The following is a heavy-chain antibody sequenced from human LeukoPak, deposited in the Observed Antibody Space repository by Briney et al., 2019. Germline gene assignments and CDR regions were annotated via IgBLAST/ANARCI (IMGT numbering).Heavy chain of an antibody. V-gene: IGHV4-30-2*03. CDR1: GGSISSGDYY. D-gene: IGHD2-2*02. CDR3: ARQNGGYCSSTSCYNLWFWDY. CDR2: IYYSGST. J-gene: IGHJ4*02. Sequence: PSQTLSLTCTVSGGSISSGDYYWSWIRQPPGKGLEWIGSIYYSGSTYYNPSLKSRVTISVDTSKNQFSLKLSSVTAADTAVYYCARQNGGYCSSTSCYNLWFWDYWGQGTLVTVSS.